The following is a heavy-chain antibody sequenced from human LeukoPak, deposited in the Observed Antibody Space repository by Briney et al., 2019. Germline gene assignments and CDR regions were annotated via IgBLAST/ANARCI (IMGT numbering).Heavy chain of an antibody. V-gene: IGHV1-69*13. J-gene: IGHJ1*01. CDR3: ARLLLGYCSSTSCSFQYFQH. D-gene: IGHD2-2*01. Sequence: AASVKVSCEASGGTFSSYAISWVRQAPGQGLEWMGGIIPIFGTANYAQKFQGRVTITADESTSTAYMELSSLRSEDTAVYYCARLLLGYCSSTSCSFQYFQHWGQGTLVTVSS. CDR2: IIPIFGTA. CDR1: GGTFSSYA.